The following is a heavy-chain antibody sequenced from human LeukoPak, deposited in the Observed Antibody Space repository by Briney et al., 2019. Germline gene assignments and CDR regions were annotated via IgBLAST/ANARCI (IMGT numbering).Heavy chain of an antibody. D-gene: IGHD3-3*01. CDR1: GGSISSSSYY. CDR3: ARSLVRGVVIMGGTVDY. CDR2: IYYSGST. V-gene: IGHV4-39*01. J-gene: IGHJ4*02. Sequence: SETLSLTCTVSGGSISSSSYYWGWIRQPPGKGLEWIGSIYYSGSTYYNPSLKSRVTISVDTSKNQFSLKLSSVTAADTAVYYCARSLVRGVVIMGGTVDYWGQGTLVTLSS.